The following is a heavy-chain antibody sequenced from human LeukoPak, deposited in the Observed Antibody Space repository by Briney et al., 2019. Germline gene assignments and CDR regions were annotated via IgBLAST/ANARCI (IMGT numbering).Heavy chain of an antibody. CDR2: IIPLLGIE. D-gene: IGHD3-22*01. CDR1: VGTFSSYA. Sequence: SVKVPCKACVGTFSSYAISWVGQAPAKALEGMGRIIPLLGIENYAQKFQGRVTITADKSTSTAYMELSSLRSEDTAVYYCARDSGYYYDSSGYPYFDYWGQGTLVIVSS. V-gene: IGHV1-69*04. CDR3: ARDSGYYYDSSGYPYFDY. J-gene: IGHJ4*02.